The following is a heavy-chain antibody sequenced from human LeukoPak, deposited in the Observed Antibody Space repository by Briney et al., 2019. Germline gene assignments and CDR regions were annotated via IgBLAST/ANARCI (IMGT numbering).Heavy chain of an antibody. V-gene: IGHV3-21*01. Sequence: PGGSLRLSCAASGFTFSSYEMNWVRQAPGKGLEWVSSISSSSSYIYYADSVKGRFTISRDNAKNSLYLQMNSLRAEDTAVYFCAREISYGDYPSGDAFDNWGQGTMVTVSS. CDR3: AREISYGDYPSGDAFDN. J-gene: IGHJ3*02. CDR2: ISSSSSYI. D-gene: IGHD4-17*01. CDR1: GFTFSSYE.